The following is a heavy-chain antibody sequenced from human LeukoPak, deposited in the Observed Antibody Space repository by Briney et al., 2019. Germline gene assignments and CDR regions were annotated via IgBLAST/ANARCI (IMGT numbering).Heavy chain of an antibody. D-gene: IGHD2-15*01. CDR3: ASIPVVAAILIDDY. CDR1: GFTFSRHG. J-gene: IGHJ4*02. V-gene: IGHV3-23*01. Sequence: PGGSLRLSCVASGFTFSRHGMNWVRQAPGKGLEWGSGISPNGVITYYADSVKGRFTISRDNAKNTLYLQMNSLRAEDTAVYYCASIPVVAAILIDDYWGQGTLVTVSS. CDR2: ISPNGVIT.